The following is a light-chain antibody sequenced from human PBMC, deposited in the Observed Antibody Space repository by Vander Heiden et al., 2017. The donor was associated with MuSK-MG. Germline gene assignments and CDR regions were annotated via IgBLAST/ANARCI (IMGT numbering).Light chain of an antibody. CDR3: QAWDSSIAV. V-gene: IGLV3-1*01. J-gene: IGLJ3*02. CDR1: DWGDNY. Sequence: SFELTQPPSVSVSPGQTATITCSVHDWGDNYVSWYHQKPGQHPVLVISQDPKRPPGIPERFSGSNSGNTATLTISGTQAIDEADYYCQAWDSSIAVFGGGTKLTVL. CDR2: QDP.